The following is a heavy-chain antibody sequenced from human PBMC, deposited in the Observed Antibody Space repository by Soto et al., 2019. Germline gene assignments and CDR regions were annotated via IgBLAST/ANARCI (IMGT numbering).Heavy chain of an antibody. V-gene: IGHV5-51*01. Sequence: GESLKISCKGSGYSFTSYWIGWVRQMPGKGLEWMGIIYPGDSDTRYSPSFQGQVTISADKSISTAYLQWSSLKASDTAMYYCARLEVDYYDSSGYFGAFDIWGQGTMVTLSS. J-gene: IGHJ3*02. D-gene: IGHD3-22*01. CDR1: GYSFTSYW. CDR2: IYPGDSDT. CDR3: ARLEVDYYDSSGYFGAFDI.